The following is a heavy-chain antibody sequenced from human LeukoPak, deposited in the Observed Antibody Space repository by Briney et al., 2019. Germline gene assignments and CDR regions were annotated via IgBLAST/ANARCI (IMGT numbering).Heavy chain of an antibody. D-gene: IGHD3-10*01. CDR1: GFTFSSYG. CDR2: ISNDGIKK. Sequence: SGGSLRLSCAASGFTFSSYGMHWVRQATGKGLEWVAVISNDGIKKYYADSVKGRFTISRDNSKNTLYLQMNSLRVEDTAVYYCAKDVGYYGSGSYYSDWGQGTLVTVSS. V-gene: IGHV3-30*18. CDR3: AKDVGYYGSGSYYSD. J-gene: IGHJ4*02.